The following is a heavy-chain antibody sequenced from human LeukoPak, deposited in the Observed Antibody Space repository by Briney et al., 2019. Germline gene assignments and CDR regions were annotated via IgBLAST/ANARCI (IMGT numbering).Heavy chain of an antibody. J-gene: IGHJ4*02. CDR1: GFTFSSYG. Sequence: PGGSLRLSCAASGFTFSSYGMHWVRQAPGKGLEWVAFIRCDGSNKYYADSVKGRFTISRDNSKNTLYLQMNSLRAEDTAVYYCAKSGMGYFDYWGQGTLVTVSS. CDR2: IRCDGSNK. V-gene: IGHV3-30*02. D-gene: IGHD1-26*01. CDR3: AKSGMGYFDY.